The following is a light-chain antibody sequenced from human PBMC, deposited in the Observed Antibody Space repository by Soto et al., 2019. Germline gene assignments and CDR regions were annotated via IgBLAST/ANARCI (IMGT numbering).Light chain of an antibody. J-gene: IGKJ2*01. CDR3: LQHADYPFT. CDR2: SAS. CDR1: QDIRHA. V-gene: IGKV1-17*01. Sequence: DIQMTQSPSSLSASVGDRVTITCRASQDIRHALGWYQQKPGQVPKRLIYSASSLQNGVPSRFSGSGSETVFTLTISSLQPDDFATYFCLQHADYPFTFGQGTRLEI.